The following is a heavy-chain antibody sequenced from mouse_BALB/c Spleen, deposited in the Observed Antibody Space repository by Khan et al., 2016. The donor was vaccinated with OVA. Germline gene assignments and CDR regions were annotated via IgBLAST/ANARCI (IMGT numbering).Heavy chain of an antibody. CDR2: INPTSGYT. J-gene: IGHJ2*01. CDR1: GYTFTSYW. CDR3: ARDKIDY. V-gene: IGHV1-7*01. Sequence: QVQLKLSAAELAKPGASVKMSRKASGYTFTSYWMHGIKHRPGQGLECIVYINPTSGYTDYNQKFKDKATLTADKSSSTAYMQMSSLTSDDSAVYYCARDKIDYWGEGTALTVSS.